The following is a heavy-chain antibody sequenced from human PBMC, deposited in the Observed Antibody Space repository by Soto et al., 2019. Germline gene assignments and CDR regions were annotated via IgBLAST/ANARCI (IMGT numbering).Heavy chain of an antibody. CDR2: IIPIFGTA. J-gene: IGHJ6*02. D-gene: IGHD3-3*01. Sequence: ASVKVSCNASGGTFSSYAISWVRQAPGQGLEWMGGIIPIFGTANYAQKLQGRVTMTTDTSTSTAYMELRSLRSDDTAVYYCARRTYYDFWSGYYNYYYYGMDVWGQGTTVTVSS. CDR1: GGTFSSYA. CDR3: ARRTYYDFWSGYYNYYYYGMDV. V-gene: IGHV1-69*05.